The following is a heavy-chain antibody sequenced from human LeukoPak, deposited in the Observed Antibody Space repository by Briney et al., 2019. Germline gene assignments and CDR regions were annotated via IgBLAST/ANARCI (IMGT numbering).Heavy chain of an antibody. Sequence: GRPLRLSCAASGFTFSSYGMHWVRQAPGKGLEWVAVIWYDGSNKYYADSVKGRFTISRDNSKNTLYLQMNSLRAEDTAVYYCARDLRRGTFDYWGQGTLVTVSS. D-gene: IGHD1-1*01. CDR3: ARDLRRGTFDY. V-gene: IGHV3-33*01. CDR2: IWYDGSNK. J-gene: IGHJ4*02. CDR1: GFTFSSYG.